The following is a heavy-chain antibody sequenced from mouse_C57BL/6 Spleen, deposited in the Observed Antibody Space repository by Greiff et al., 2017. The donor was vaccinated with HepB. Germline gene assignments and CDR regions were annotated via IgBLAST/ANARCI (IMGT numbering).Heavy chain of an antibody. CDR1: GYAFSSYW. CDR3: ARGDGYYAMDY. Sequence: VKLVESGAELVKPGASVKISCKASGYAFSSYWMNWVKQRPGKGLEWIGQIYPGDGDTNYNGKFKGKATLTADKSSSTAYMQLSSLTSEDSAVYFCARGDGYYAMDYWGQGTSVTVSS. V-gene: IGHV1-80*01. J-gene: IGHJ4*01. D-gene: IGHD2-3*01. CDR2: IYPGDGDT.